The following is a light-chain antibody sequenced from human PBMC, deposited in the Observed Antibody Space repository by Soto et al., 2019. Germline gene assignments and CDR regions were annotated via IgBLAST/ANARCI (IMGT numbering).Light chain of an antibody. CDR2: DDD. V-gene: IGLV1-51*01. CDR3: GSWDSSLSAYV. J-gene: IGLJ1*01. CDR1: SSNIGGNS. Sequence: SVPGPPPSVSAAPGQRYSISCSGSSSNIGGNSVSWYQQLPGTAPKLLIYDDDKRPSGIPDRFSGSKSGTSATLGITGFQTGDEADYYCGSWDSSLSAYVFGTGTKVTV.